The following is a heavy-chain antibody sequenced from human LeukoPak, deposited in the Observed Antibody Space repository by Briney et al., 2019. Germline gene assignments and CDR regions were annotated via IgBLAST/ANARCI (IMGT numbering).Heavy chain of an antibody. D-gene: IGHD3-10*01. V-gene: IGHV3-21*01. J-gene: IGHJ4*02. CDR2: ISSSSTYI. Sequence: PGGSLRLSCVASGFIFSSYNINWVRQAPGKGLEWVSSISSSSTYIYYADSVKGRFTISRDNAKNSLYLQMNSLRAEDTAVYYCAREDSYYYGSGSYPFDYWGQGTLVTVSS. CDR1: GFIFSSYN. CDR3: AREDSYYYGSGSYPFDY.